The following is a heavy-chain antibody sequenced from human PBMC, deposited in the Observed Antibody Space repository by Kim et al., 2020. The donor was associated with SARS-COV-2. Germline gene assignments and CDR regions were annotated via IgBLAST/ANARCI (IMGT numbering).Heavy chain of an antibody. J-gene: IGHJ3*02. Sequence: DTVKSRFTITRDNAKSTLYLQMNSLSADDTAVYYCTRDERLTIIPTGAFNMWGQGTMVTVSS. CDR3: TRDERLTIIPTGAFNM. V-gene: IGHV3-74*01. D-gene: IGHD5-12*01.